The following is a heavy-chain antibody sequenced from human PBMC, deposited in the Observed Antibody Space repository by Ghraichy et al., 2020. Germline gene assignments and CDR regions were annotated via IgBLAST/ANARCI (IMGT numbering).Heavy chain of an antibody. Sequence: ESLNISCAASGFTFSSYWMSWVRQAPGKGLEWVANIKQDGSEKYYVDSVKGRFTISRDNAKNSLYLQMNSLRAEDTAVYYCARMKAVAGIPNWFDPWGQGTLVTVSS. CDR1: GFTFSSYW. V-gene: IGHV3-7*04. J-gene: IGHJ5*02. CDR3: ARMKAVAGIPNWFDP. D-gene: IGHD6-19*01. CDR2: IKQDGSEK.